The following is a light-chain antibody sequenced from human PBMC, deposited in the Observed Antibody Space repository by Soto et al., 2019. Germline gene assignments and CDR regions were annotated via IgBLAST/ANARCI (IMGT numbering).Light chain of an antibody. CDR2: GAS. V-gene: IGKV3-20*01. Sequence: EIVMTQSPGTLSLSPGERATLSCMASQSVSSNNLVWYQQKPGQAPRLLIHGASNRAAGIPDRFSGSGSGTDFTLTISRLEPEDFAVYYCHQYGRSPRTFGQGTKVDI. J-gene: IGKJ1*01. CDR3: HQYGRSPRT. CDR1: QSVSSNN.